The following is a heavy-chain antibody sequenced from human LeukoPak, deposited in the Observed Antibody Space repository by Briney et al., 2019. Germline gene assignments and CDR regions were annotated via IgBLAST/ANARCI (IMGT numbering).Heavy chain of an antibody. CDR2: IYYSGNT. CDR1: SYSISRGYY. J-gene: IGHJ4*02. D-gene: IGHD3-3*01. CDR3: ARQTGVGLFILP. Sequence: PSETLSLTCTVSSYSISRGYYWGWIRRPPGKGLEWVGSIYYSGNTYYNPSLKSRVTISVDTSKNQFSLKLTSVTAADTAVYYCARQTGVGLFILPGGQGTLVTVSS. V-gene: IGHV4-38-2*02.